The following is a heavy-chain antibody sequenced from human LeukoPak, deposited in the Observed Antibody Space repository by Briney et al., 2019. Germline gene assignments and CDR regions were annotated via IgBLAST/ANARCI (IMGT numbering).Heavy chain of an antibody. D-gene: IGHD5-18*01. J-gene: IGHJ4*02. CDR1: GFTFGSHA. CDR2: IFSSGSSP. Sequence: GGSLRLSCAASGFTFGSHAMYWVRQAPGKGLEWVARIFSSGSSPHYADPVKGRFTISRDNSRNTVYLQINSLRAEDTAVYYCGKTTVGYSSGQKPAWPVDYWGQGTLVTVSS. V-gene: IGHV3-23*05. CDR3: GKTTVGYSSGQKPAWPVDY.